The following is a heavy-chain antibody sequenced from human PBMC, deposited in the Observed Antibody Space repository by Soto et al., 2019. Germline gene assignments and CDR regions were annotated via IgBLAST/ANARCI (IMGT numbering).Heavy chain of an antibody. CDR3: ARGPPYYDFWSGYGPCDY. D-gene: IGHD3-3*01. V-gene: IGHV3-33*01. Sequence: GGSLRLSCAASGFTFSSYGMHWVRQAPGKGLEWVAVIWYDGSNKYYADSVKGRFTISRDNSKNTLYLQMNSLRAEDTAVYYCARGPPYYDFWSGYGPCDYWGQGTLVTVSS. J-gene: IGHJ4*02. CDR1: GFTFSSYG. CDR2: IWYDGSNK.